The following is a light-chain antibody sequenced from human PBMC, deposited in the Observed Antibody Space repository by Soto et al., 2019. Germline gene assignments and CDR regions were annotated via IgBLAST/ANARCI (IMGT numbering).Light chain of an antibody. V-gene: IGKV1-5*03. CDR1: QTISSW. J-gene: IGKJ2*01. Sequence: DRKMLQFPATRSGTVGDIVTITCLASQTISSWLAWYQQKPGKAPKLLIYKASTLKSGVPSRFSGSGSGTDFNLTINSLQPEDFATYFCQQSFTTPLPFG. CDR2: KAS. CDR3: QQSFTTPLP.